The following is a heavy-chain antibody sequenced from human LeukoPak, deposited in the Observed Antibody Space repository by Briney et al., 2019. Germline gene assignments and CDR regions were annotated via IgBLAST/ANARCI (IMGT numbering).Heavy chain of an antibody. J-gene: IGHJ4*02. CDR2: IYPGDSDT. CDR1: GYSFNTYW. V-gene: IGHV5-51*01. D-gene: IGHD3-22*01. CDR3: ARRYHDYSGYSRQFDY. Sequence: GESLKISCEGSGYSFNTYWIGRVRQMPGKGLEWMGIIYPGDSDTGYSPSFQGQVTISADKSISTAYLQWSSLKTSDTAMYYCARRYHDYSGYSRQFDYWGQGTLVTVSS.